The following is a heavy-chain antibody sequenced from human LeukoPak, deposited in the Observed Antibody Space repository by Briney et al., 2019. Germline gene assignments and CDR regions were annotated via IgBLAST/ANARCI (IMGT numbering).Heavy chain of an antibody. V-gene: IGHV4-59*08. D-gene: IGHD4-23*01. CDR2: VYYSGST. J-gene: IGHJ4*02. CDR1: GGSINGYY. Sequence: PSETLSLTCTVSGGSINGYYWSWIRQPPGKGLEWIGYVYYSGSTDYNPSLTSRVTISVDTSKNQFSLKLSSVTAADTAVYYCARHLHYGGKPFDYWGQGALVTVSS. CDR3: ARHLHYGGKPFDY.